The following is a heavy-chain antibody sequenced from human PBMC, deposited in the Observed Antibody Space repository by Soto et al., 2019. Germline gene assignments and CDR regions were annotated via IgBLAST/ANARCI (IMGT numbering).Heavy chain of an antibody. J-gene: IGHJ5*02. CDR1: GGTFSSCA. V-gene: IGHV1-69*13. D-gene: IGHD2-2*01. CDR2: IIPIFGTA. Sequence: SVKVSFKASGGTFSSCAISLVRQAPGQGLEWMGGIIPIFGTANYAQKFQGRVTITADESTSTAYMELSSLRSEDTAVYYCARDLRYQLLRYNWFDPWGQGTLVTVSS. CDR3: ARDLRYQLLRYNWFDP.